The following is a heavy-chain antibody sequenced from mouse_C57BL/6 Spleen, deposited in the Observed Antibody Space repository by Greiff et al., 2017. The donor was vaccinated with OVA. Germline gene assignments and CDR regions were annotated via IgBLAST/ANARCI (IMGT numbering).Heavy chain of an antibody. V-gene: IGHV1-81*01. Sequence: VQLQQSGAELARPGASVKLSCKASGYTFTSYGISWVKQRTGQGLEWIGEIYPRSGNTYYNEKFKGKATLTADKSSSTAYMELRSLTSEDSAVYFCAREDTTSRGAYWGQGTLVTVSA. J-gene: IGHJ3*01. CDR1: GYTFTSYG. CDR2: IYPRSGNT. CDR3: AREDTTSRGAY. D-gene: IGHD1-1*01.